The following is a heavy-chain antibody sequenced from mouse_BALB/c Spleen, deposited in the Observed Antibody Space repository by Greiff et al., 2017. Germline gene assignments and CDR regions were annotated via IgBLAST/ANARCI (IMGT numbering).Heavy chain of an antibody. Sequence: VQLQQSGPGLVAPSQSLSITCTVSGFSLTGYGVNWVRQPPGKGLEWLGMIWGDGSTDYNSALKSRLSISKDNSKSQVFLKMNSLQTDDTARYYCAREEIYYFGAYWGQGTLVTVSA. V-gene: IGHV2-6-7*01. CDR1: GFSLTGYG. CDR3: AREEIYYFGAY. CDR2: IWGDGST. J-gene: IGHJ3*01. D-gene: IGHD1-1*02.